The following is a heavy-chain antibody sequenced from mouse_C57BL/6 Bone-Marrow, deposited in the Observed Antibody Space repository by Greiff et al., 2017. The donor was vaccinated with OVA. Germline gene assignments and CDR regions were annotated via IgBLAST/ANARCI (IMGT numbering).Heavy chain of an antibody. D-gene: IGHD3-2*02. CDR3: AREDSSGYPFAY. CDR1: GFTITDYY. V-gene: IGHV14-2*01. CDR2: IDPEDGGT. J-gene: IGHJ2*01. Sequence: EVMLEESGAELVKPGASVKLSCTASGFTITDYYMHWVKQRPEQGLEWIGRIDPEDGGTKYAPKFQGKATITADTSSNTAYLQLSSLTSEDTAVYYCAREDSSGYPFAYWGPGTTLTVAS.